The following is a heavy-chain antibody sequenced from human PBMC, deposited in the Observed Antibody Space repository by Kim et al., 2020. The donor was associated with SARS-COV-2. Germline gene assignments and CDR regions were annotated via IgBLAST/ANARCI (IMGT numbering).Heavy chain of an antibody. Sequence: GGSLRLSCAASGFTFSSYAMHWVRQAPGKGLEWVAVISYDGSNKYYADSVKGRFTISRDNSKNTLYLQMNSLRAEDTAVYYCARGLYPGDSSGLVYWGQGTLVTVSS. J-gene: IGHJ4*02. CDR1: GFTFSSYA. CDR2: ISYDGSNK. D-gene: IGHD3-22*01. CDR3: ARGLYPGDSSGLVY. V-gene: IGHV3-30-3*01.